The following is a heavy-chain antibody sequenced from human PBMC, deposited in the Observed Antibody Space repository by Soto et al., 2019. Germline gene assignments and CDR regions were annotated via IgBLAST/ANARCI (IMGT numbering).Heavy chain of an antibody. CDR3: GGVFTIFGVVDPNYYSYIDV. J-gene: IGHJ6*03. D-gene: IGHD3-3*01. V-gene: IGHV4-34*01. CDR2: INHSGST. CDR1: GGSFSGYY. Sequence: PSENLSLTCAVYGGSFSGYYWSWIRQPPGKGLEWIGEINHSGSTNYNPSLKSRVTKSVYTSKNQFYLKLSSVTAADTALYDLGGVFTIFGVVDPNYYSYIDVWGKGTTVTVSS.